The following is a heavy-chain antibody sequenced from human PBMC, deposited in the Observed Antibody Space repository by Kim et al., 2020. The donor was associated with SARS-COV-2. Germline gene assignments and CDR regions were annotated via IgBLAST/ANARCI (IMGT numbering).Heavy chain of an antibody. Sequence: GGSLRLSCTVSGFTLSSGWMHWVRQAPGKGLAWVSRMNGEGSSPTYADPVKGRFTISIDKAKNTLFLQMDSLRVDDTAVYYCARGPSGAASLWGQGTRVT. J-gene: IGHJ4*02. D-gene: IGHD1-26*01. CDR3: ARGPSGAASL. CDR2: MNGEGSSP. V-gene: IGHV3-74*01. CDR1: GFTLSSGW.